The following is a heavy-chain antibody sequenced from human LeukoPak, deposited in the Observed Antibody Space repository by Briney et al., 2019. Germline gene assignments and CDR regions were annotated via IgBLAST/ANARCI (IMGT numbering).Heavy chain of an antibody. CDR3: ARAGDFTLYYYYYYGMDV. CDR1: GGSISSYY. Sequence: PSETLSLTCTVSGGSISSYYWSWIRQPPGKGLEWIGYIYYSGSTNYNPSLKSRVTISVDTSKNQLSLKLSSVTAADTAVYYCARAGDFTLYYYYYYGMDVWGQGTTVTVSS. CDR2: IYYSGST. D-gene: IGHD4-17*01. V-gene: IGHV4-59*01. J-gene: IGHJ6*02.